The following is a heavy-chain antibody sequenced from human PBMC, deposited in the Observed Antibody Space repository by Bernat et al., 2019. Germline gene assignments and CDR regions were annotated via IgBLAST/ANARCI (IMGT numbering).Heavy chain of an antibody. CDR1: GGSISSSSYY. D-gene: IGHD3-22*01. CDR2: MYYSGDT. Sequence: QVQLQESGPGLVKPSETLSLTCTVSGGSISSSSYYWGWIRQPPGKGLEWIGTMYYSGDTNYNPSLKSRVTISVDTSKNQFSLKLSSVTAADTAVYYCASWDRSSGYYRFDSWGQGTLVTVSS. CDR3: ASWDRSSGYYRFDS. V-gene: IGHV4-39*01. J-gene: IGHJ4*02.